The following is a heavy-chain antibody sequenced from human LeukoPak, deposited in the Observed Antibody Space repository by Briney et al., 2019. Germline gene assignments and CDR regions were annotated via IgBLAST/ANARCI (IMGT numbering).Heavy chain of an antibody. CDR2: ISSSSSYI. V-gene: IGHV3-21*06. J-gene: IGHJ4*02. CDR3: AMIEQVVSNVEGGY. Sequence: GGSLRLSCAASGFTFSYCSMNWVRQAPGKGLEWVSSISSSSSYIYYADSVKGRFTISRDNAKNSLYLQMNSLRADDTAVYFCAMIEQVVSNVEGGYWGQGTLVTVSS. D-gene: IGHD6-6*01. CDR1: GFTFSYCS.